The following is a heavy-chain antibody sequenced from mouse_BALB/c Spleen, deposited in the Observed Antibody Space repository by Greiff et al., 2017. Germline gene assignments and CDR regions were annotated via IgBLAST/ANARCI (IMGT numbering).Heavy chain of an antibody. CDR3: ARKKYGNYEAMDY. CDR2: IWSGGST. J-gene: IGHJ4*01. CDR1: GFSLTSYG. Sequence: QVQLKESGPGLVQPSQSLSITCTVSGFSLTSYGVHWVRQSPGKGLEWLGVIWSGGSTDYNAAFISRLSIIKDNSKSQVFFKMNSLQANDTAIYYCARKKYGNYEAMDYWGQGTSVTVSS. D-gene: IGHD2-10*02. V-gene: IGHV2-2*02.